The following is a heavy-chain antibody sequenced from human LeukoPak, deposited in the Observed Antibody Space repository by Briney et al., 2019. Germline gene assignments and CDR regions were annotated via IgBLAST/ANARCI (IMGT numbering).Heavy chain of an antibody. CDR2: FDPEDGET. Sequence: ASVKASCKVSGYTLTELSMHWVRQAPGKGLEWMGGFDPEDGETIYAQKFQGRVTITADKSTSTAYMELSSLRSEDTAVYYCARGLEMAATDVDYWGQGTLVTVSS. CDR1: GYTLTELS. CDR3: ARGLEMAATDVDY. J-gene: IGHJ4*02. D-gene: IGHD5-24*01. V-gene: IGHV1-24*01.